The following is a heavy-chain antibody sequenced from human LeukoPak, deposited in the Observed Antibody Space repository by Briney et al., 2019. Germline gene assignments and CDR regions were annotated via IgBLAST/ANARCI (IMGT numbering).Heavy chain of an antibody. CDR2: IYYSGST. CDR1: GGSISSYY. V-gene: IGHV4-59*08. J-gene: IGHJ4*02. CDR3: ARSASGGDALFDY. Sequence: SETLSLTRTVSGGSISSYYWSWIRQPPGKGLEWIGYIYYSGSTNYNPSLKSRVTISVDTSKNQFSLKLSSVTAADTAVYYCARSASGGDALFDYWGQGTLVTVSS. D-gene: IGHD2-21*02.